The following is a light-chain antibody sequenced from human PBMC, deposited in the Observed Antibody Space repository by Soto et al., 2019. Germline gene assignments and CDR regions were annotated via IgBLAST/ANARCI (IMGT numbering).Light chain of an antibody. Sequence: QSALTQPVSVSGSPGQSITISCTGTSSDVGGYNYVSWYQQHPGKAPKLMIYDVSNRPSGVSNRFSGSKSGNTASLTISGLQAEDEVDYYCSSYTSSSTLVFGGGTKLTVL. CDR1: SSDVGGYNY. J-gene: IGLJ2*01. V-gene: IGLV2-14*01. CDR3: SSYTSSSTLV. CDR2: DVS.